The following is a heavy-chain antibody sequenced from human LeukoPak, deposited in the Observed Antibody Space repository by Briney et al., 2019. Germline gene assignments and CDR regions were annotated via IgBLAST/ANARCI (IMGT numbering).Heavy chain of an antibody. V-gene: IGHV4-61*01. CDR2: IYYSGST. CDR3: ARDPPYCSSTSCYPSGWFDP. CDR1: GGSISSGSYY. J-gene: IGHJ5*02. D-gene: IGHD2-2*01. Sequence: SETLSLTCTVSGGSISSGSYYWSWIRQPPGKGLEWIGYIYYSGSTNYNPSLKSRVTISVDTSKNQFSLKLSSVTAADTAVYYCARDPPYCSSTSCYPSGWFDPWGQGTLVTVSS.